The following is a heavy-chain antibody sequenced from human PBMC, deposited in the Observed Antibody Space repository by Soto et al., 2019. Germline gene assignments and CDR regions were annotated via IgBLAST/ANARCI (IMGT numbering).Heavy chain of an antibody. Sequence: WGSLRLSCAASGFSFSSFGIHCFRQAPGKWLEWVAIIWYDGSDKYYADSVKGRFTISRDNSKNTLYLQMNSLRAEDTAVYHCAFGNLSYYFDYWGQGTPVTVSS. CDR2: IWYDGSDK. D-gene: IGHD3-16*01. CDR1: GFSFSSFG. V-gene: IGHV3-33*01. J-gene: IGHJ4*02. CDR3: AFGNLSYYFDY.